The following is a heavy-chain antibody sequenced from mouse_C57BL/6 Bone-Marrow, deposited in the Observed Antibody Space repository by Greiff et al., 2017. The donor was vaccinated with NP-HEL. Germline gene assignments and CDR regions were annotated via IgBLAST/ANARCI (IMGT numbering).Heavy chain of an antibody. D-gene: IGHD1-1*01. V-gene: IGHV14-4*01. CDR1: GFNIKDDY. Sequence: EVQLQQSGAELVRPGASVKLSCTASGFNIKDDYMHWVKQRPEQGLEWIGWIDPENGDTEYASKFQGKATITADTSSNTAYLQLSSLTSEDTAVYYCTTSYYGKGWGQGTTLTVSS. CDR3: TTSYYGKG. CDR2: IDPENGDT. J-gene: IGHJ2*01.